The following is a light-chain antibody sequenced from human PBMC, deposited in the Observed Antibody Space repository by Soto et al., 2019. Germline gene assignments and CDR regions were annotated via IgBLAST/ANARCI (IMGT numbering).Light chain of an antibody. CDR1: SSDVGSYNL. CDR2: EGT. V-gene: IGLV2-23*01. Sequence: QSALTQPASVSGSPGQSITISCTGTSSDVGSYNLVSWYQQHPGKAPKLMIFEGTKRPSGVSNRFSGSKSGNTASLTISGLQAEDEAEYYCCSYTGTSTHYVFGTGTKVTVL. J-gene: IGLJ1*01. CDR3: CSYTGTSTHYV.